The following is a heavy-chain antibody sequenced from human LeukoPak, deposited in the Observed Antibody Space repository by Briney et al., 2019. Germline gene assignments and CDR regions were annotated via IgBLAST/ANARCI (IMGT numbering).Heavy chain of an antibody. Sequence: VASVKVSCKASGGTSSSYAISWVRQAPGQGLEWMGRIIPIFGTANYAQKFQGRVTITTDESTSIAYMELSSLRSEDTAVYYCARWVGYYDSSGYYYYFDYWGQGTLVTVSS. V-gene: IGHV1-69*05. CDR2: IIPIFGTA. CDR1: GGTSSSYA. D-gene: IGHD3-22*01. CDR3: ARWVGYYDSSGYYYYFDY. J-gene: IGHJ4*02.